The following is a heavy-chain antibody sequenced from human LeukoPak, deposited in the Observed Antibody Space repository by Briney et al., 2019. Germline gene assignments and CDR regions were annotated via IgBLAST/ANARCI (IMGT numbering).Heavy chain of an antibody. CDR2: IKQDGREK. D-gene: IGHD4-17*01. J-gene: IGHJ6*03. CDR1: GFTFSSYW. CDR3: ARVTVDPTVTKVSDYYYRDV. Sequence: GGSLRLSCAASGFTFSSYWMRWVRQAPGEGGEGVANIKQDGREKYYMDSVKGRFTISRDNAKNSLYLQINSLRAEDTAVYYGARVTVDPTVTKVSDYYYRDVWGKGTTVTISS. V-gene: IGHV3-7*01.